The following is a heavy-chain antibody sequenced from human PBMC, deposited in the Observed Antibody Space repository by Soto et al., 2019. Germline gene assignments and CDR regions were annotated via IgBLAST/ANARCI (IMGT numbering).Heavy chain of an antibody. CDR1: GFSLSTSGVG. V-gene: IGHV2-5*02. Sequence: QITLKESGPTLVKPTQTLTLTCTFSGFSLSTSGVGVGWIRQPPGKALEWLALIYWDDDKRYSPSLKSRLTMTKDTSKNQVVLTMTNMDPVDTATYYCAHSYYSGYVPFFDIWGQGTMVTVSS. CDR3: AHSYYSGYVPFFDI. D-gene: IGHD5-12*01. CDR2: IYWDDDK. J-gene: IGHJ3*02.